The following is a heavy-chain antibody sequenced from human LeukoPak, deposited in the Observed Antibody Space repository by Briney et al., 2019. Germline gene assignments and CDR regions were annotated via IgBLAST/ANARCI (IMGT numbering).Heavy chain of an antibody. CDR1: DDSITIYY. CDR2: IYYSGST. Sequence: SETLSLTCSVSDDSITIYYWTWIRQPPGKGLEWIGSIYYSGSTYYNPSLKSRVTISVDTSKNQFSLKLSSVTAADTAVFYCARANYYDSSGLRYWGQGTLVTVSS. J-gene: IGHJ4*02. D-gene: IGHD3-22*01. CDR3: ARANYYDSSGLRY. V-gene: IGHV4-59*12.